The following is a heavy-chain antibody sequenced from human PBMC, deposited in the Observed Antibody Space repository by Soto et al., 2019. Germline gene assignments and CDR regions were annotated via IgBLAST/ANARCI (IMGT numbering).Heavy chain of an antibody. Sequence: SETLSLTCAVYGGSFSGYYWSWIRQPPGKGLEWIGEINHSGSTNYNPSLKSRVTISLDTSKNQFSLKLSSVTAADTAVYYCARDFEGQLGDYWGQGTLVTVS. D-gene: IGHD3-3*02. CDR3: ARDFEGQLGDY. CDR1: GGSFSGYY. CDR2: INHSGST. V-gene: IGHV4-34*01. J-gene: IGHJ4*02.